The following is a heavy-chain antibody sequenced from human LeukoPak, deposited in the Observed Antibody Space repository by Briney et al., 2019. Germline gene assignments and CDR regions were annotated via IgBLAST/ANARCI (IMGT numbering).Heavy chain of an antibody. D-gene: IGHD6-19*01. CDR2: IKQDGSEK. V-gene: IGHV3-7*01. CDR1: GFTFSSYW. J-gene: IGHJ4*02. CDR3: AKSEQWLVEGVFDY. Sequence: GGSLRLSCAASGFTFSSYWMSWVRQAPGRRLEWVANIKQDGSEKYYVDSVKGRFTISRDNAKNSLYLQMNSLRAEDTAVYYCAKSEQWLVEGVFDYWGQGTLVTVSS.